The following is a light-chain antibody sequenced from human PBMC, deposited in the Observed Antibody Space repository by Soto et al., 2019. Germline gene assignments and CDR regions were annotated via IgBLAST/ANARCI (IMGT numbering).Light chain of an antibody. Sequence: EIVMTQSPVTLSLSPGERATLSCSASQSVNSFLAWYQQKPGQAPRLLIYDASNRATGIPARFSGSGSGTDFTLTISSLEPEDFAVYYCQQRSNWPLTFGGGTKVDIK. CDR3: QQRSNWPLT. CDR1: QSVNSF. J-gene: IGKJ4*01. V-gene: IGKV3-11*01. CDR2: DAS.